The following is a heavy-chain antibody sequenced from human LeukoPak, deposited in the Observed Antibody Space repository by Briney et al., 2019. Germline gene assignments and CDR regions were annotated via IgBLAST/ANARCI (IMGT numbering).Heavy chain of an antibody. V-gene: IGHV2-5*01. CDR2: IYWNDDK. J-gene: IGHJ5*02. D-gene: IGHD2-2*02. CDR3: ALLGYCSSTSCYTFKNRFDP. Sequence: SGPTLVNPTQTLTLTCTFSGFSLSTSGVGVGWIRQPPGKALEWLALIYWNDDKRYSPSLKSRLTITKDISKNQVVLTMTNMDPVDTATYYCALLGYCSSTSCYTFKNRFDPWGQGTLVTVSS. CDR1: GFSLSTSGVG.